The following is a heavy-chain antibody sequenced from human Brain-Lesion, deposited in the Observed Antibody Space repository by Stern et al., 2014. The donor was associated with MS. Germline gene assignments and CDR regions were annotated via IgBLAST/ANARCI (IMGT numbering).Heavy chain of an antibody. V-gene: IGHV3-21*01. J-gene: IGHJ6*02. D-gene: IGHD2-2*01. CDR3: ARVDCSGTNCFYYYYGMDV. Sequence: EVQLVESGGGLVKPGGSLRLSCEASGFTFNSYSMNWVRQAPGQGLEWVSSISVGTDYIYYADSVKGRFTISRDNAKNSLFLQMNTLRAEDTGVYYRARVDCSGTNCFYYYYGMDVWGQGTTVTVSS. CDR1: GFTFNSYS. CDR2: ISVGTDYI.